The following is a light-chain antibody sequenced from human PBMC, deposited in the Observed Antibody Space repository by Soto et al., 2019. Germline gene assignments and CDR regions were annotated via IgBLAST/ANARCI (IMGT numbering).Light chain of an antibody. J-gene: IGKJ1*01. CDR1: QSVSSSY. CDR3: QQYGNSLWT. V-gene: IGKV3-20*01. Sequence: ELVSTHSPDILFLSPGERATLSCRASQSVSSSYLAWYQQTPGQAPRLLIYGTSNRATGIPDRFSGSGSGTDFTLTISRLEPADFAMYYCQQYGNSLWTFGQGTKVDI. CDR2: GTS.